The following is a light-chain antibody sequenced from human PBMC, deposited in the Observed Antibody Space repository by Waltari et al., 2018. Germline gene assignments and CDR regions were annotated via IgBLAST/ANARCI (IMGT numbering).Light chain of an antibody. J-gene: IGLJ3*02. Sequence: QSALTQPPSASGTPGQRVTMSCSGSNSNIRRKTVNWYQQFPGTAPKPLIYSNDQRPSGVPDRVSGSKSGTSASLAISGLQSEDEADYYCAAWDDSLNGWVFGGGTKLTVL. V-gene: IGLV1-44*01. CDR2: SND. CDR1: NSNIRRKT. CDR3: AAWDDSLNGWV.